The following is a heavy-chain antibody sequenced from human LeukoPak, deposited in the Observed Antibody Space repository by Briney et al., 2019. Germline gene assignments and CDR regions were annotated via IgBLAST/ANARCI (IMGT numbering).Heavy chain of an antibody. D-gene: IGHD6-13*01. V-gene: IGHV4-61*02. J-gene: IGHJ3*02. CDR2: IYTSGST. CDR3: ARGGRQQLVRAFDI. CDR1: GGSISSGSHY. Sequence: SETLSLTCTVSGGSISSGSHYWSWIRQPAGKGLEWIGRIYTSGSTNYNPSLKSRVTISVDTSKNQFSLKLSSVTAADTAVYYCARGGRQQLVRAFDIWGQGTMVTVSS.